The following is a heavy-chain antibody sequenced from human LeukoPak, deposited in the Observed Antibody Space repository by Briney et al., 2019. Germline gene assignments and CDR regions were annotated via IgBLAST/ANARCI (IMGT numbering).Heavy chain of an antibody. CDR3: ARGDFYYMDV. Sequence: SETLSLTCIVSGGSISSYYWSWIRQPPGKGLEWIGYIYYSGSTNYNPSLKSRVTISVDTSKNQFSLKLSSVTAADTAVYYCARGDFYYMDVWGKGATVTVSS. CDR2: IYYSGST. V-gene: IGHV4-59*01. CDR1: GGSISSYY. J-gene: IGHJ6*03.